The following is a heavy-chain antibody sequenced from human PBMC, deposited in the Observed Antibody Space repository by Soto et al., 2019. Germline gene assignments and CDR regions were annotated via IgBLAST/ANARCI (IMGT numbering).Heavy chain of an antibody. V-gene: IGHV1-69*06. Sequence: SVKVSCKASGGTFSSYAISWVRQAPGQGLEWMGGIIPIFGTANYAQKFKGRVTITADKSTSTAYMELSSLRSEDTAVYYCARGGYGDSHNWFDPWGQGTLVTVSS. CDR3: ARGGYGDSHNWFDP. CDR2: IIPIFGTA. J-gene: IGHJ5*02. CDR1: GGTFSSYA. D-gene: IGHD4-17*01.